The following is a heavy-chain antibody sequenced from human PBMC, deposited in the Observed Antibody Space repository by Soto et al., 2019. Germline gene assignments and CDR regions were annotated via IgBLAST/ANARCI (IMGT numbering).Heavy chain of an antibody. V-gene: IGHV4-34*01. CDR2: IHHSGRT. CDR3: AGPLTYDV. D-gene: IGHD2-8*01. Sequence: QPPGKGMEWIGEIHHSGRTNYHPSLKSRVTLSVETSKNKFSLKLSAVTAAARAVYYCAGPLTYDV. J-gene: IGHJ6*01.